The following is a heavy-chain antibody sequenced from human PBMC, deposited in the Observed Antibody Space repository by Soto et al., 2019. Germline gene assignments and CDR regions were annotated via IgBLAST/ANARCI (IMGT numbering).Heavy chain of an antibody. V-gene: IGHV3-7*01. J-gene: IGHJ6*02. CDR2: IKHDGSEK. D-gene: IGHD1-20*01. Sequence: PGGSLRISCAASVFTFSAYWMSWVRQTPGKGLEWVANIKHDGSEKYYVDSVKGRFTISRDNAKNSLFLEMNSLRAEDTAVFYCAVITRGFSMDVWGQGTTVTV. CDR1: VFTFSAYW. CDR3: AVITRGFSMDV.